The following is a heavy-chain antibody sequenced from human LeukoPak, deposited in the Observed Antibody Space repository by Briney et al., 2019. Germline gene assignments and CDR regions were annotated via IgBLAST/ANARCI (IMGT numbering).Heavy chain of an antibody. Sequence: PGGSLRLSCAASGFTFSSYGMNWVRQAPGKGLEWVSSISSSSSSYIYYADSVKGRFTISRDNAKNSLYLQMNSLRAEDTAVYYCARIEYSSSAPFDYWGQGTLVTVSS. J-gene: IGHJ4*02. CDR2: ISSSSSSYI. CDR1: GFTFSSYG. CDR3: ARIEYSSSAPFDY. D-gene: IGHD6-6*01. V-gene: IGHV3-21*01.